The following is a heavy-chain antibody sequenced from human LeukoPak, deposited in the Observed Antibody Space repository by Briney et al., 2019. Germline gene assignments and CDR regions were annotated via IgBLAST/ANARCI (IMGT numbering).Heavy chain of an antibody. J-gene: IGHJ4*02. V-gene: IGHV5-51*01. CDR1: GYIFGNYW. CDR3: ARGGGSTWYGEFDN. D-gene: IGHD6-13*01. Sequence: GESLKISCKASGYIFGNYWIGWVRQRSGRGLEWMGIIYPGDSDTKYSPSFQGQVIISADKSLKTAYLEWSSLTASDSGIYFCARGGGSTWYGEFDNCGQGTLVTVSS. CDR2: IYPGDSDT.